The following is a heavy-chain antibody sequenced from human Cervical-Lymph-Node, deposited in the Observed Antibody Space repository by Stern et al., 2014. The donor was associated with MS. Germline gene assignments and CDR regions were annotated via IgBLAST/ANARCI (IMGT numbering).Heavy chain of an antibody. CDR3: VRGRYSFETIDYTFYYYPMDV. CDR1: GGSFSGNFYY. CDR2: LSSSGRT. V-gene: IGHV4-61*02. D-gene: IGHD3-16*01. J-gene: IGHJ6*02. Sequence: QVQLQESGPGLVKPSQTLSLACSMSGGSFSGNFYYWGWIRQPAGRGLEWLGHLSSSGRTANTPPLRGRVGISLHTSKKQFPMPLTAVTAADTAVYYCVRGRYSFETIDYTFYYYPMDVWGQGTAVTVSS.